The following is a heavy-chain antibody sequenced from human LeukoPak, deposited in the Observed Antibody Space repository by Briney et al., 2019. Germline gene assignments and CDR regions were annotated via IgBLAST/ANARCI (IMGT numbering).Heavy chain of an antibody. CDR2: ISYDGSNK. D-gene: IGHD6-13*01. CDR3: AKEMGVAAAGLDAFDI. J-gene: IGHJ3*02. V-gene: IGHV3-30*18. CDR1: GFIFSSYG. Sequence: PGGSLRLSCAASGFIFSSYGMHWVRQAPGKGLEWVAAISYDGSNKYYADSVKGRFTISRDNSKNTLYLQMNSLRAEDTAVYYCAKEMGVAAAGLDAFDIWGQGTMVTVSS.